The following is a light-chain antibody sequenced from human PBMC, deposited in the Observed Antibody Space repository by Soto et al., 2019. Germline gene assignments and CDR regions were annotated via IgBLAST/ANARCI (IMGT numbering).Light chain of an antibody. CDR3: QQRYSTPLT. V-gene: IGKV1-39*01. CDR2: AAS. CDR1: QSISSY. Sequence: DIQMTQSPSSLSASVGDRVTITCRASQSISSYLNWYQQKPGKAPKLLIYAASSLQSGVPSRFSGSGSGTDFTLTISSLQPEDLANCYCQQRYSTPLTFGGGTKVDIK. J-gene: IGKJ4*01.